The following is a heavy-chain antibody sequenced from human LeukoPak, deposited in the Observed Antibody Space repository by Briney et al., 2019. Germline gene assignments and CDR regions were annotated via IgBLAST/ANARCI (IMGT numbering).Heavy chain of an antibody. J-gene: IGHJ4*02. D-gene: IGHD6-13*01. V-gene: IGHV3-64*01. CDR1: GFTFSSYA. CDR2: ISSNGVST. Sequence: PGGSLRLSCAASGFTFSSYAMHWVRQAPGKGLEYVSAISSNGVSTYYANSVKGRFTISRDNSKNTLYLQMGSLRAEDMAVYYCAVEISSSWDSFDYWGQGTLVTVSA. CDR3: AVEISSSWDSFDY.